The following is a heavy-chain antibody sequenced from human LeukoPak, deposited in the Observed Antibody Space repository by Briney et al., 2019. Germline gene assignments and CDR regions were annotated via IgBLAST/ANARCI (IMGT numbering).Heavy chain of an antibody. J-gene: IGHJ5*02. Sequence: SETLSLTCTVSGGSISSSSYYWGWIRQPPGKGLEWIGEINHSGSTNYNPSLKSRVTISVDTSKNQFSLKLSSVTAADTAVYYCARPPRGPWGQGTLVTVSS. CDR3: ARPPRGP. CDR1: GGSISSSSYY. V-gene: IGHV4-39*07. CDR2: INHSGST.